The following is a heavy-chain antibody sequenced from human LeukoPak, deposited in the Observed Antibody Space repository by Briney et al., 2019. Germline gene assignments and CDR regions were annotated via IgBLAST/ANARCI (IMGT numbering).Heavy chain of an antibody. CDR1: GYTFTSYD. Sequence: GASVKVSCKASGYTFTSYDINWVRQATGQGLEWMGWMNPNSGNTGYAQKFQGRVTMTRNTSISTAYMELSRLRSDDTAVYYCARALYSSSWYSGYWGQGTLVTVSS. D-gene: IGHD6-13*01. V-gene: IGHV1-8*01. CDR3: ARALYSSSWYSGY. CDR2: MNPNSGNT. J-gene: IGHJ4*02.